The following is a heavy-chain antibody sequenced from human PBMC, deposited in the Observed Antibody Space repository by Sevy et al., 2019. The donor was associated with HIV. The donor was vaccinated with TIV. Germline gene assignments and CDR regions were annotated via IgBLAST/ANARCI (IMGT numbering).Heavy chain of an antibody. J-gene: IGHJ6*02. V-gene: IGHV4-34*01. CDR2: INQSGST. CDR1: GESFSNYY. Sequence: SETLSLTCTVYGESFSNYYWSWIRQPPGKGLEWIGEINQSGSTNYNASLRSRITISVDTSKKHFTLRLSFVTAADTAVYYCARGPYYYESSNHKLYYDYGMDVWGQGTTVTVSS. D-gene: IGHD3-22*01. CDR3: ARGPYYYESSNHKLYYDYGMDV.